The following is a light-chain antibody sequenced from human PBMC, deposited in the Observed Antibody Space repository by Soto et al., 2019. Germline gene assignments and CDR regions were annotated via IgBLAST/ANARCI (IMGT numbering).Light chain of an antibody. CDR3: QQTHSIPWT. CDR1: HTISR. V-gene: IGKV1-39*01. J-gene: IGKJ1*01. CDR2: TAS. Sequence: DIHSTQSPSSLSASVGDTVTITCRASHTISRLNWYQQTPGKAPRLLIHTASSLQSGVPSRFSGSGSGTDFFLIISSLQPEDFAPYYCQQTHSIPWTFGQGTKVEIK.